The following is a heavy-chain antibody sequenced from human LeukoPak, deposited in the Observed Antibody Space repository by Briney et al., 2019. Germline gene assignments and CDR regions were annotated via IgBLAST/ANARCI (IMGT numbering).Heavy chain of an antibody. CDR1: GITFSYCT. V-gene: IGHV1-2*02. CDR3: ARDLSGSYNMRGFDY. CDR2: INPNSGGT. Sequence: GSSVKVSCKASGITFSYCTISWVRQAPGQGLEWMGWINPNSGGTNYAQKFQGRVTMTRDTSISTAYMELSRLRSDDTAVYYCARDLSGSYNMRGFDYWGQGTLVTVSS. J-gene: IGHJ4*02. D-gene: IGHD1-26*01.